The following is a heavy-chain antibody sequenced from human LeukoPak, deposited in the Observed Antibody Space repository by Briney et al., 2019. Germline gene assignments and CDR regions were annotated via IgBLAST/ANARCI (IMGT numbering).Heavy chain of an antibody. D-gene: IGHD6-19*01. CDR3: AKVDGYNSGWYDS. Sequence: PGGSLRLSCAASGFTFDDYGMHWVRQPPGKGLEWVSGISWNSGNIGYADSVKGRFTISRDNAKNSLYLQMDILKPEDTAFYYCAKVDGYNSGWYDSWRQGTLVTVSS. V-gene: IGHV3-9*01. J-gene: IGHJ5*01. CDR2: ISWNSGNI. CDR1: GFTFDDYG.